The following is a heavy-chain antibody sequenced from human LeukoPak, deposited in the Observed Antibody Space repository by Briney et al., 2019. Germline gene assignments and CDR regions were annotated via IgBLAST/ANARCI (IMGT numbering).Heavy chain of an antibody. J-gene: IGHJ6*03. CDR2: IYYSGST. Sequence: SETLSLTCTVSGGSISSYYWSWIRQPPGKGLEGIGYIYYSGSTNYNPSLKSRVTISVDTSKIQFSLKLTSVTAADTAVYYCARGPEPYSNVIGMVTGYYYYMDVWGKGTTVTVSS. CDR3: ARGPEPYSNVIGMVTGYYYYMDV. D-gene: IGHD2/OR15-2a*01. CDR1: GGSISSYY. V-gene: IGHV4-59*01.